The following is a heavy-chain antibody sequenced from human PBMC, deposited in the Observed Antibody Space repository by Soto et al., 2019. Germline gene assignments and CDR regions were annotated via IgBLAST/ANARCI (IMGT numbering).Heavy chain of an antibody. CDR2: IYSGGST. D-gene: IGHD3-16*02. CDR3: ASSCRIALYGMDV. Sequence: EVQLVESGGGLVQPGGSLRLSCGDSGFTVSSNYMSLSRHAPGKGLEWVSVIYSGGSTYYADSVKGRFTISRDNSKNTLYLQMNSLRAEDTAVYYCASSCRIALYGMDVWGQGTTVTVSS. CDR1: GFTVSSNY. V-gene: IGHV3-66*01. J-gene: IGHJ6*02.